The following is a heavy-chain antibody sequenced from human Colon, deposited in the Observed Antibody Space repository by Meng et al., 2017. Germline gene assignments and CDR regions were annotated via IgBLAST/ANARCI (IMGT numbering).Heavy chain of an antibody. D-gene: IGHD1-14*01. Sequence: VQLQEAGPGLVRPSETLSLTCTVPGGSVSSGSYYWSWIRQPPGKGLEWIGEIFQSGSTNYNPSLKSRVTISVDKSKNHLSLSLSSVTAADTAVYYCAKAAAYNLDIWGQGTLVTVSS. J-gene: IGHJ4*02. CDR2: IFQSGST. V-gene: IGHV4-61*03. CDR3: AKAAAYNLDI. CDR1: GGSVSSGSYY.